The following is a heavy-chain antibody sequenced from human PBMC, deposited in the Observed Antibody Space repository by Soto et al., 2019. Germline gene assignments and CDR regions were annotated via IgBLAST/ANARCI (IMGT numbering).Heavy chain of an antibody. D-gene: IGHD3-22*01. Sequence: ASVKVSCKASGCTFSSYAISWVRQAPGQGLEWMGGIIPIFGTANYAQKFQGRVTITADESTSTAYMELSSLRSEDTAVYYCALDYDSSGYYYRPDAFDIWGQGTMVTVSS. CDR2: IIPIFGTA. V-gene: IGHV1-69*13. CDR1: GCTFSSYA. CDR3: ALDYDSSGYYYRPDAFDI. J-gene: IGHJ3*02.